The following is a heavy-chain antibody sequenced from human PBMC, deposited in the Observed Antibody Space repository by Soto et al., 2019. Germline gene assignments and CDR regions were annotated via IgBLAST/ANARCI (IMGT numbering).Heavy chain of an antibody. CDR3: ARRAYMPNSSSWYYYYYYMDV. J-gene: IGHJ6*03. V-gene: IGHV4-59*01. CDR1: GGSISSYY. D-gene: IGHD6-13*01. Sequence: SETLSLTCTVSGGSISSYYWSWIRQPPGKGLEWIGYIYYSGSTNYNPSLKSRVTISVDTYKNQFSLKLSSVTAADTAVYYCARRAYMPNSSSWYYYYYYMDVWGKGTTVTVSS. CDR2: IYYSGST.